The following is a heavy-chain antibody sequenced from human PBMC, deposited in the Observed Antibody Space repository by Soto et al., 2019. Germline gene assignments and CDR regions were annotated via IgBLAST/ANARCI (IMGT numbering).Heavy chain of an antibody. Sequence: QVQLQESGPGLVKPSGTLSLTCAVSGGSISSSNWWSWVRQPPGKGLEWIGEIYHSGSTNYNPSLTIRVTIAVARSKIPFSLTLSSLPAADTAVYSCSSVAVAGTRVDFWGQGTLVTVSS. CDR2: IYHSGST. CDR3: SSVAVAGTRVDF. D-gene: IGHD6-19*01. CDR1: GGSISSSNW. V-gene: IGHV4-4*02. J-gene: IGHJ4*02.